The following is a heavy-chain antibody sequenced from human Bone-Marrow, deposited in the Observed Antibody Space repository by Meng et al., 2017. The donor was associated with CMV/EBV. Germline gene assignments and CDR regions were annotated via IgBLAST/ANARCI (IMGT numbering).Heavy chain of an antibody. CDR3: ARMPIAARPS. D-gene: IGHD6-6*01. J-gene: IGHJ5*02. CDR1: VYTFIDYY. Sequence: ASVKVSCKASVYTFIDYYMHWVRQAPGQGLEWMGWINPNSGGTDYAQKFQGRVTLTRDTSMNTAYMELSSLRSDDTAVFYCARMPIAARPSWGQGTLVTVSS. CDR2: INPNSGGT. V-gene: IGHV1-2*02.